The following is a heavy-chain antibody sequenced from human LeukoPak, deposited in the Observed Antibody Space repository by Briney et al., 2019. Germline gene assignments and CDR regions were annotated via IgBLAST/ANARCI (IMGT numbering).Heavy chain of an antibody. Sequence: SETLSLTCAVYGGSFSGYYWSWIRQPPGKGLEWIGEINHSGSTNYNPSLKSRVTISVDTSKNQFSLKLSSVTAADTAVYYCARKEYYDYVWGSYRYSFWFDPWGQGTLVTVSS. D-gene: IGHD3-16*02. J-gene: IGHJ5*02. CDR2: INHSGST. V-gene: IGHV4-34*01. CDR1: GGSFSGYY. CDR3: ARKEYYDYVWGSYRYSFWFDP.